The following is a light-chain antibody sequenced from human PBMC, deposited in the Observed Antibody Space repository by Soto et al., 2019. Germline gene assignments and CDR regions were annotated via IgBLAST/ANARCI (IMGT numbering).Light chain of an antibody. CDR2: DNN. Sequence: QSVLTQPRSVSAAPGQKVTISCSGSSSNIGNNYVSWYQQLPGTAPKLLIYDNNKRPSGIPDRFSGSKSGTSGTLDITGLQTGDEADYYCATWDGSLPAEVFGGGTQLTV. CDR1: SSNIGNNY. CDR3: ATWDGSLPAEV. V-gene: IGLV1-51*01. J-gene: IGLJ2*01.